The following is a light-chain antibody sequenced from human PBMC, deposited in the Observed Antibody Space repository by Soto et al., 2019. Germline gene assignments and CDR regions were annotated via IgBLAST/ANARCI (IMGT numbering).Light chain of an antibody. CDR1: NIGSKS. CDR2: YDS. J-gene: IGLJ2*01. Sequence: SYELTQPPSVSVAPGKTARITCGGNNIGSKSVHWYQQKPGQAPVLVIYYDSDRPSGIPERFSGSNSGNTATLTISRVEAGDEADYYCQVWDSSSDHLVSGGGTKLTVL. CDR3: QVWDSSSDHLV. V-gene: IGLV3-21*04.